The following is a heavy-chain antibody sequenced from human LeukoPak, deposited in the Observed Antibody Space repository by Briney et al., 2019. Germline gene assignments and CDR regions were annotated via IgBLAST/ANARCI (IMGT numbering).Heavy chain of an antibody. J-gene: IGHJ6*03. CDR2: IKQDGSEK. CDR1: GFTFSSYA. CDR3: ARDVAGYESYYCYYYYMDV. D-gene: IGHD5-12*01. V-gene: IGHV3-7*01. Sequence: GGSLRLSCAASGFTFSSYAMSWVRQAPGKGLEWVANIKQDGSEKYYVDSVKGRFTISRDNAKNSLYLQMNSLRAEDTAVYYCARDVAGYESYYCYYYYMDVWGKGTTVTVSS.